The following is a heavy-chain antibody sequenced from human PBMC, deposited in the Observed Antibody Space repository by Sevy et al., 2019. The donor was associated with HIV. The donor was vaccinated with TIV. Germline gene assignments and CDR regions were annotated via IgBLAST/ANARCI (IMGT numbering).Heavy chain of an antibody. V-gene: IGHV3-23*01. J-gene: IGHJ4*02. CDR3: AREGCTKPHDY. Sequence: GGSLRLSCAASGLTFSKYSMSWVRQPPGKGLEWVSTLSFGCGEINYADSVKGRFIISRDNSKSSVYLQMNNLRPEDTAVYYCAREGCTKPHDYWGQGTLVTVSS. CDR1: GLTFSKYS. D-gene: IGHD2-8*01. CDR2: LSFGCGEI.